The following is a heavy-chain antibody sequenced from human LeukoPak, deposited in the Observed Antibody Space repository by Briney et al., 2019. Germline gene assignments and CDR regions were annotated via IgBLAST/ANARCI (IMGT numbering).Heavy chain of an antibody. V-gene: IGHV4-59*01. J-gene: IGHJ5*02. CDR1: GXSISSYY. D-gene: IGHD3-9*01. CDR3: ARDGLGDILTGYYHNWFDP. CDR2: IYYSGST. Sequence: PSETLSLTCTVSGXSISSYYGSWIRQPPGKGLEWIGYIYYSGSTNYNPSLKSRVTISVDTSKNQFSLKLSSVTAADTAVYYCARDGLGDILTGYYHNWFDPWGQGTLVTVSS.